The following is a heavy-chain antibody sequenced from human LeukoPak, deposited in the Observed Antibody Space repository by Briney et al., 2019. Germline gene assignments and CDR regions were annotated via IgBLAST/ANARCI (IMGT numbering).Heavy chain of an antibody. J-gene: IGHJ5*02. CDR1: GGSISSSF. Sequence: SETLSLTCSVSGGSISSSFWSWIRQPAGKGLEWIGRIYADGSTNYNPSLKSRITLSLDTPGNQVSLRLTSVTAADTAMYYCARNWFDPWGQGTLVTVSS. CDR3: ARNWFDP. V-gene: IGHV4-4*07. CDR2: IYADGST.